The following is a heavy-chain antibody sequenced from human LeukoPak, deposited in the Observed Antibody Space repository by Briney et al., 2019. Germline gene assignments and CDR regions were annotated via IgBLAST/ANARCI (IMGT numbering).Heavy chain of an antibody. V-gene: IGHV3-53*01. CDR2: IYSGGST. J-gene: IGHJ4*02. D-gene: IGHD3-10*01. Sequence: TGGSLRLSCAASGFLFSDHAMSWVRQAPGKGLEWVSVIYSGGSTYYADSVKGRFTISRDNSKNTLYLQMNSLRAEDTAVYYCSGSYFSFDYWGQGTLVTVSS. CDR1: GFLFSDHA. CDR3: SGSYFSFDY.